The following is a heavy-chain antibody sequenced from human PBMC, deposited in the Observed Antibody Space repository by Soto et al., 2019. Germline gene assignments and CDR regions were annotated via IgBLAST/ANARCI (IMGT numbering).Heavy chain of an antibody. J-gene: IGHJ4*02. D-gene: IGHD3-3*01. CDR1: GFTVSSNY. V-gene: IGHV3-66*01. CDR3: ARDPGSYYDFWSGYYDY. Sequence: EVQLVESGGGLVQPGGSLRLSCAASGFTVSSNYMSWVRQAPGKGLEWVSVIYSGGSTYYADSVKGRFTISRDNSKNKLYLQMNRLRAEDTAVYYCARDPGSYYDFWSGYYDYWGQGTLVTVSS. CDR2: IYSGGST.